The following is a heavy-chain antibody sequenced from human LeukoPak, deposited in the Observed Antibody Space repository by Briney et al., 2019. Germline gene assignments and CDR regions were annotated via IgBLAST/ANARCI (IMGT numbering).Heavy chain of an antibody. CDR3: ARGPPRGKYYYMDV. J-gene: IGHJ6*03. V-gene: IGHV3-13*01. CDR2: IGTASDT. D-gene: IGHD1-1*01. CDR1: GFTFSSFD. Sequence: GGSLRLSCAASGFTFSSFDMHWVRQPTGQGLDWVSTIGTASDTYYPGSVEGRFTLSRDNAKNSLYLQMNSLTAGDTAVYYCARGPPRGKYYYMDVWGKGTTVTVSS.